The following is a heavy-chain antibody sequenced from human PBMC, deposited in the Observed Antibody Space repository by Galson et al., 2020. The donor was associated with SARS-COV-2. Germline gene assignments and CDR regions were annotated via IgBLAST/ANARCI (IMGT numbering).Heavy chain of an antibody. D-gene: IGHD3-3*01. J-gene: IGHJ6*02. CDR2: ISISSSYI. V-gene: IGHV3-21*01. CDR1: GFTFSSNS. CDR3: ARDRLRCLEWLLHYYYYGVDV. Sequence: TGGSLTLSCAASGFTFSSNSMNWVRHAPGKGLEWVSSISISSSYIYYSNSFKGLFTISRDNANNSLYLQMNSLRPEDTAVYYCARDRLRCLEWLLHYYYYGVDVWGQGTTVTVSS.